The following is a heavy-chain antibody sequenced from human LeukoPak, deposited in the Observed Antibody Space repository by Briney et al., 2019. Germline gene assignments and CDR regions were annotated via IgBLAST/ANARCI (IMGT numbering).Heavy chain of an antibody. CDR1: GYSISSGYY. CDR2: IYHSGST. Sequence: KSSETLSLTCAVSGYSISSGYYWGWIRQPPGKGLEWIGSIYHSGSTYYNPSLKSRVTISVDTSKNQFSPKLSSVTAADTAVYYCARVEYSSGWYFDYWGQGTLVTVSS. V-gene: IGHV4-38-2*01. D-gene: IGHD6-19*01. J-gene: IGHJ4*02. CDR3: ARVEYSSGWYFDY.